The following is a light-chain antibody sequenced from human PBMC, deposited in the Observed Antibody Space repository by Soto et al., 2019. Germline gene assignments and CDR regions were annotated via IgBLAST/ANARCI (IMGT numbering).Light chain of an antibody. CDR2: DAS. CDR3: QQYNSYLT. CDR1: QSISSW. Sequence: DIQMTQSPSTLSASVGDRVTITCRASQSISSWLAWYQQKPGKAPKLLIYDASSLESGAPSRFSGSGSGTELTLTISSLQPDDFATYYCQQYNSYLTFGGGTKVEIK. V-gene: IGKV1-5*01. J-gene: IGKJ4*01.